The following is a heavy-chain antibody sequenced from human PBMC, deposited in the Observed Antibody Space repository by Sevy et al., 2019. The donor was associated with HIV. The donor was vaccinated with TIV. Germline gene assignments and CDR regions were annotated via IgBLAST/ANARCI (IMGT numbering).Heavy chain of an antibody. CDR2: IYIRGTT. CDR3: ARELSDYGMDV. V-gene: IGHV4-61*02. J-gene: IGHJ6*02. Sequence: SETLSLTCNVSGGSIRSGRYYWSWIRQPAGKGLEWIGRIYIRGTTNYNPSLKTRITMSVDTSKNQFSLKLSSVTATDTAVYYCARELSDYGMDVWGQGTTVTVSS. CDR1: GGSIRSGRYY.